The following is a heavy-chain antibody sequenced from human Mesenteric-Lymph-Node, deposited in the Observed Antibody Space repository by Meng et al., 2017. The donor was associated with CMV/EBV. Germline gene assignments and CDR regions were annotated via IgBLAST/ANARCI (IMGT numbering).Heavy chain of an antibody. CDR3: ARGLRRGLALAGTLPDF. Sequence: GSLRLSCAVYGGSFSGYFWTCVRQHPGKSLEWIGEINDIGSSNYNPSLNSRVTISVDTSKNQFSLRLTSVTAADTAVYYCARGLRRGLALAGTLPDFWGQGTLVTVSS. J-gene: IGHJ4*02. CDR2: INDIGSS. CDR1: GGSFSGYF. V-gene: IGHV4-34*01. D-gene: IGHD6-19*01.